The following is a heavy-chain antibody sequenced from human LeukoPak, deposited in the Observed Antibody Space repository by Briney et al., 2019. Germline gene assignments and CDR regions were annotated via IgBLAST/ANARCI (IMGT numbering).Heavy chain of an antibody. J-gene: IGHJ6*02. Sequence: SQTLSLTCAISGDSVSSNSATWIWIRQSPSRGLEWLGRTYYRSKWYNDYAVSMKSRITINPDTSKNQFSLQLNSVTPEDTAVYYCARRRAATFGMDVWGQGTTVTVSS. CDR1: GDSVSSNSAT. CDR2: TYYRSKWYN. D-gene: IGHD6-13*01. V-gene: IGHV6-1*01. CDR3: ARRRAATFGMDV.